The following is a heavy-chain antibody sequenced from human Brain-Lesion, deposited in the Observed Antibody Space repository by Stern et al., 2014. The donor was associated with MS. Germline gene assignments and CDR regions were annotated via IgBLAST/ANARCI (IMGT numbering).Heavy chain of an antibody. Sequence: VHLVESGGGVVQPGRPRRLSCVASGFTFGSCAMHWVRQAPGKGLEWVAGVSYDGSNKYYADSVKGRFTISRDNSQNTLYMQMSSLRPEDTAVYYCAKDRQYLTYFFDHWGQGSLVTVSS. CDR3: AKDRQYLTYFFDH. CDR2: VSYDGSNK. CDR1: GFTFGSCA. D-gene: IGHD2/OR15-2a*01. V-gene: IGHV3-30*18. J-gene: IGHJ5*02.